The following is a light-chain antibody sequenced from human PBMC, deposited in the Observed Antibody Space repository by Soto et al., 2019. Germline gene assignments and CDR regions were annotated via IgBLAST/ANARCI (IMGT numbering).Light chain of an antibody. CDR1: SSDVGSYNL. CDR3: CSYAGSSTPYV. CDR2: EVS. J-gene: IGLJ1*01. V-gene: IGLV2-23*02. Sequence: QSALTQPASVSGSPGQSITISCTGTSSDVGSYNLVSWYQQHPGKAPKLMIYEVSKRPSGVSNRFSGSKSGNTASLTISGLQAADEADYDCCSYAGSSTPYVFGTGTKVTVL.